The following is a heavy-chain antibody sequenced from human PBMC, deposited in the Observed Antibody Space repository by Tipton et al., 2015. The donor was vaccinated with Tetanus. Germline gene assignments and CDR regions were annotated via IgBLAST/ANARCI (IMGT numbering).Heavy chain of an antibody. J-gene: IGHJ6*02. V-gene: IGHV3-48*02. Sequence: SLRLSCAASGFTFSSYSMNWVRQAPGKGLEWVSYISSSSSTIYYADSVKGRFTISRDNAKNSLYLQMNSLRDEDTAVYYCARDRLWFGELSHYYYYGMVVWGQGTTVTVSS. CDR3: ARDRLWFGELSHYYYYGMVV. CDR1: GFTFSSYS. CDR2: ISSSSSTI. D-gene: IGHD3-10*01.